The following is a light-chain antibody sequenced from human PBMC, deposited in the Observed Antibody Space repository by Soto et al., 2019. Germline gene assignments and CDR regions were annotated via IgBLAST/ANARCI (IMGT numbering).Light chain of an antibody. J-gene: IGLJ2*01. CDR2: EVN. Sequence: QSALTQPPSASGSPGQSVTISCTGTSSDVGAYNYVSWYQQHPGKAPKLMIYEVNKRPPGVPDRFSGSKSGNTASLTVSGLQAEDEADYFCSSYVGNNNLVFGGGTKVTVL. CDR3: SSYVGNNNLV. V-gene: IGLV2-8*01. CDR1: SSDVGAYNY.